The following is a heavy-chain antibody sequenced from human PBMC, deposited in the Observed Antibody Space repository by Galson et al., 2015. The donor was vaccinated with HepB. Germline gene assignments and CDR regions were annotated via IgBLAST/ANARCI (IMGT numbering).Heavy chain of an antibody. Sequence: SLRPSCAASAFTFSDAWMSWVRQAPGKGLEWIGFIKVRVDGGTTDYAAPVKDRFTISRDDSKNMLYLQMDSLKTEDTAVYYCTTDLGSGWYARWGQGIPVTVSS. CDR3: TTDLGSGWYAR. CDR2: IKVRVDGGTT. D-gene: IGHD6-19*01. V-gene: IGHV3-15*01. J-gene: IGHJ4*02. CDR1: AFTFSDAW.